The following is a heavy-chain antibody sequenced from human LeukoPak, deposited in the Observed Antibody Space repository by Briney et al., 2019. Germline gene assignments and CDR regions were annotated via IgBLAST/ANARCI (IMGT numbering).Heavy chain of an antibody. D-gene: IGHD3-16*02. J-gene: IGHJ4*02. V-gene: IGHV1-2*02. CDR2: INPNSGGT. CDR1: GYTFTGYY. Sequence: VASVKVSCKASGYTFTGYYMHWVRQAPGQGLEWMGWINPNSGGTNYAQKFQGRVTMTRDTSISTAYMELSRLRSDDTAVYYCATAERYDYVWGSYRYLSGQFDYWGQGTLVTVSS. CDR3: ATAERYDYVWGSYRYLSGQFDY.